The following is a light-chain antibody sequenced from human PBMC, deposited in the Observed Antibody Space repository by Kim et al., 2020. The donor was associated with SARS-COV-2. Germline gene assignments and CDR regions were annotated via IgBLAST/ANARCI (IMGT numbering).Light chain of an antibody. V-gene: IGKV3-20*01. CDR2: GAS. J-gene: IGKJ1*01. CDR3: QKYGNAPWT. Sequence: PADNATSSCRARQCVSSNYSAWSQQKPGQAPRLLIYGASSRVTGIPDRFSGSGSGTDFTLTISRLEPEDFAVYYCQKYGNAPWTFGQGTKVDIK. CDR1: QCVSSNY.